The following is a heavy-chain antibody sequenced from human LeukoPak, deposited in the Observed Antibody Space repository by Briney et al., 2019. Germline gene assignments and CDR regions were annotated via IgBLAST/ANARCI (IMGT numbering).Heavy chain of an antibody. CDR2: ISISGGST. CDR1: GGPFKDQY. J-gene: IGHJ4*02. D-gene: IGHD2-15*01. CDR3: ARKPQYCSGGSCYSGNFDY. Sequence: ETLSLTCAVYGGPFKDQYWTWVRQAPGKGLEWVSDISISGGSTYYADSVKGRLTISRDNSKNTLYLQMNSLRAEDTAVYYCARKPQYCSGGSCYSGNFDYWGQGTLVTVSS. V-gene: IGHV3-23*01.